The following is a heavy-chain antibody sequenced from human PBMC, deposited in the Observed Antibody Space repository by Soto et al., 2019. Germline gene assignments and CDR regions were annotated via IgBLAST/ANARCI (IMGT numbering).Heavy chain of an antibody. V-gene: IGHV3-7*01. CDR2: IKKDGSEE. J-gene: IGHJ4*02. Sequence: GGSLRLSCATSVFTFRTYWMSWVRQAPGKGLEWVACIKKDGSEEYYVDSVRGRFTISRDNAKNSLYLQMNSLRAEDTAVYYCAGLDTSMVKTPGYWGQGTLVTVSS. CDR1: VFTFRTYW. D-gene: IGHD5-18*01. CDR3: AGLDTSMVKTPGY.